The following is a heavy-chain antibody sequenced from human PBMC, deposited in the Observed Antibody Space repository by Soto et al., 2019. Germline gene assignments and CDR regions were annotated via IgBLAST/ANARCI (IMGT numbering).Heavy chain of an antibody. J-gene: IGHJ6*02. V-gene: IGHV3-21*01. Sequence: GGALRLSCAASGFTFSSYSMNWVRQAPGKGLEWVSSISSSSSYRYYADSGKGRVTISRDNAKNSLYLQMKSLRAEETAEDYCARDAYCAGDSYSGIYYGMDVWGQGTTVTVSS. CDR2: ISSSSSYR. CDR1: GFTFSSYS. CDR3: ARDAYCAGDSYSGIYYGMDV. D-gene: IGHD2-21*02.